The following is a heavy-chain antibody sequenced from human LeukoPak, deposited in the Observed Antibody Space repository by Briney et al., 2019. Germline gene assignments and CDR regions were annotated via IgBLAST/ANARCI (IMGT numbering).Heavy chain of an antibody. J-gene: IGHJ4*02. CDR3: ARHKSGYSSTTPLDY. V-gene: IGHV4-4*02. D-gene: IGHD6-13*01. Sequence: PSGTLSLTCAVSGGSISSSNWWSWVRQPPGKGLEWIGEIYHSGSTNYNPSLKSRVTISLDKSKNQFSLKLSSVTAADTAVYYCARHKSGYSSTTPLDYWGQGTLVTVSS. CDR2: IYHSGST. CDR1: GGSISSSNW.